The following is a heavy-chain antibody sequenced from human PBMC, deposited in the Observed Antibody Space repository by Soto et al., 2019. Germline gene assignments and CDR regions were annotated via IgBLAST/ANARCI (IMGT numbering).Heavy chain of an antibody. CDR3: ARDRGRWLPRGNWYFDL. D-gene: IGHD1-26*01. V-gene: IGHV3-30-3*01. Sequence: QVQLVESGGGVVQPGRSLRLSCAASGFTFSSYAMHWVRQAPGKGLEWVAVISYDGSNKYYADSVKGRFTISRDNSKNTLYLQMNSLRAEDTAVYYCARDRGRWLPRGNWYFDLWGRGTLVTVSS. CDR2: ISYDGSNK. CDR1: GFTFSSYA. J-gene: IGHJ2*01.